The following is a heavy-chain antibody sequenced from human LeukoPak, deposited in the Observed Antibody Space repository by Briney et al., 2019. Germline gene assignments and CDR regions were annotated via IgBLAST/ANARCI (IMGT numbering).Heavy chain of an antibody. CDR2: INPNSGGT. D-gene: IGHD2-2*01. J-gene: IGHJ4*02. Sequence: ASVTVSFTSSGYTFTCYFMHWVRQPPGQGLEWMGWINPNSGGTNYAQKFQGRVTMTRDTSISTAYMELSRLRSDDTAVYYCASSIVYCSSTSCYFNWGQGTLVTVSS. V-gene: IGHV1-2*02. CDR3: ASSIVYCSSTSCYFN. CDR1: GYTFTCYF.